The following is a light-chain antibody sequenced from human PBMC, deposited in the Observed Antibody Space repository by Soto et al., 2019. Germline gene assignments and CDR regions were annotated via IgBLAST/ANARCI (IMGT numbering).Light chain of an antibody. CDR1: QSVRSN. CDR2: EAS. Sequence: EIMLTQSPATLSLSPGERATLSCRASQSVRSNLAWYQQKPGQAPRLLIYEASNRATGIPARFSGSGSATDFTRSISSLEPEDYAVYYCQQRNHVPPMYTCGQGTKLEI. V-gene: IGKV3-11*01. CDR3: QQRNHVPPMYT. J-gene: IGKJ2*01.